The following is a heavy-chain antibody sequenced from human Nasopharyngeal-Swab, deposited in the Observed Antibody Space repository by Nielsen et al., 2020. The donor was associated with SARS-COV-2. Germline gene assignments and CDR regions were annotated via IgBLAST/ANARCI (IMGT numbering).Heavy chain of an antibody. Sequence: GESLKISCTASGFTFGYYAMSWFRQAPGKGLEWVGFIRSKAYGGTTEYAASVKGRFTISRDDSKSIAYPQMNSLKTEDTAVYYCTREQPDYYDSSGYYPIPFDSWGQGTLVTVSS. V-gene: IGHV3-49*03. D-gene: IGHD3-22*01. CDR1: GFTFGYYA. J-gene: IGHJ4*02. CDR2: IRSKAYGGTT. CDR3: TREQPDYYDSSGYYPIPFDS.